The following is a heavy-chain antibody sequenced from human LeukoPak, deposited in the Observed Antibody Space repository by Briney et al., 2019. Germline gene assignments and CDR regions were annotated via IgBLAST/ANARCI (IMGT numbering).Heavy chain of an antibody. J-gene: IGHJ4*02. CDR3: ARGGIAAGEIDY. V-gene: IGHV1-69*01. CDR1: GGTFSSYA. D-gene: IGHD6-13*01. CDR2: IIPIFGTA. Sequence: SMKVSCKASGGTFSSYAISWVRQAPGQGLEWMGGIIPIFGTANYAQKFQGRVTITADESTSTAYMELSSLRSEDTAVYYCARGGIAAGEIDYWGQGTLVTVSS.